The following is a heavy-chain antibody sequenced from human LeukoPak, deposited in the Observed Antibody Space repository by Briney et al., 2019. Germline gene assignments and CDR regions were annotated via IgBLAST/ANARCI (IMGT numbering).Heavy chain of an antibody. V-gene: IGHV4-39*07. J-gene: IGHJ4*02. D-gene: IGHD1-1*01. CDR3: ARDGRSGTRRGVDY. Sequence: SETLSLTCTVSGGSISSSSYYWGWIRQPPGKGLEWIGSIYYSGSTYYNPSLKSRVTISVDTSKNQFSLKLSSVTAADTAVYYCARDGRSGTRRGVDYWGQGTLVTVSS. CDR2: IYYSGST. CDR1: GGSISSSSYY.